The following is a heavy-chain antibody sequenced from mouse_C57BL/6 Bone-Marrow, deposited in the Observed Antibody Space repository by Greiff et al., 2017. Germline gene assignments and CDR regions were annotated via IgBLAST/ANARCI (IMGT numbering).Heavy chain of an antibody. D-gene: IGHD3-2*02. CDR1: GYTFTSYG. V-gene: IGHV1-81*01. Sequence: VQLQQSGAELARPGASVKLSCKASGYTFTSYGIRWVKQRTGQGLEWIGEIYPRSGNTYYNEKFKGKATLTADKSSSTAYMALRSLTSEDSAVYVCARGGQLRLPDTYYFDYWGQGTTLTVSS. CDR2: IYPRSGNT. J-gene: IGHJ2*01. CDR3: ARGGQLRLPDTYYFDY.